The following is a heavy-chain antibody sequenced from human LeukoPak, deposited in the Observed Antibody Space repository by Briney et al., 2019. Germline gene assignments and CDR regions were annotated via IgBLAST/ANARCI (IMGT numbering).Heavy chain of an antibody. CDR1: GFTFSSYG. Sequence: TGGSLRLSCEVSGFTFSSYGMHWVRQAPGKGLEWVAFIRYDGSNTYYADSVKGRFTISRDNSKNTLYLQMNSLRAEDTAMYYCAKDRPPYASGSYHYWGQGTLVTVSS. CDR2: IRYDGSNT. D-gene: IGHD3-10*01. CDR3: AKDRPPYASGSYHY. J-gene: IGHJ4*02. V-gene: IGHV3-30*02.